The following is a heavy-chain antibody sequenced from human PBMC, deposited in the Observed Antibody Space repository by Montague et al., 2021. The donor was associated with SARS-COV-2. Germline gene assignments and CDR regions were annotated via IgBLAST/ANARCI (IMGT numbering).Heavy chain of an antibody. CDR2: IQGDGTTT. Sequence: SRRLSFAASGFIFSSYEMNWVRQAPGKGLVWVAQIQGDGTTTTYADSVKGRFTVSRDNAKNTIYLHMNSLRAEDTAVYYCARAGKWAFDLWGQGTMVTFSS. CDR3: ARAGKWAFDL. CDR1: GFIFSSYE. V-gene: IGHV3-74*01. D-gene: IGHD1-14*01. J-gene: IGHJ3*01.